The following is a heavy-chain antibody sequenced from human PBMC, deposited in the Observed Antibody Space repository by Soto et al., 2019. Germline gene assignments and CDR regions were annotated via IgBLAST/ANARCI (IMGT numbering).Heavy chain of an antibody. J-gene: IGHJ5*02. CDR2: IIPILGIA. D-gene: IGHD6-19*01. Sequence: EASVKVSCKASGGTFSSYTISWVRQAPGRGLEWMGRIIPILGIANYAQKFQGRVTITADKSTSTAYMELSSLRSEDTAVYYCARDPKGSIVGWYGSWGQGTLVTVSS. CDR1: GGTFSSYT. CDR3: ARDPKGSIVGWYGS. V-gene: IGHV1-69*04.